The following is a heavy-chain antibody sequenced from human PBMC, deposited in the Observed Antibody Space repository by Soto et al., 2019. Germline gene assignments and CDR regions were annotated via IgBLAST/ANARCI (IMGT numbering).Heavy chain of an antibody. Sequence: ASVKVSCKVSGYTLTELSMHWVRQAPGKGLEWMGGFDPEDGETIYAQKFQGRVTMTEDTSTDTAYMELSSLRSEDTAAYYCHYYDSSGYLPRDAFDIWGQGTMVTVSS. J-gene: IGHJ3*02. CDR3: HYYDSSGYLPRDAFDI. CDR1: GYTLTELS. D-gene: IGHD3-22*01. CDR2: FDPEDGET. V-gene: IGHV1-24*01.